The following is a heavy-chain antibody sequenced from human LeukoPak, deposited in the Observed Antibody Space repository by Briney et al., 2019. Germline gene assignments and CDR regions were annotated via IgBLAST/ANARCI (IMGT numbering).Heavy chain of an antibody. V-gene: IGHV3-NL1*01. J-gene: IGHJ6*02. CDR3: ARGHYSGSGRTPTYGMDV. CDR1: GFTFSSYG. CDR2: IHSGGST. Sequence: PGRSLRLSCAASGFTFSSYGMHWVRQAPGKGLEWVSVIHSGGSTYYADSVKGRFIISRDNSNNMLYLQMSSLRAEDTAMYYCARGHYSGSGRTPTYGMDVWGQGTTVTVSS. D-gene: IGHD3-10*01.